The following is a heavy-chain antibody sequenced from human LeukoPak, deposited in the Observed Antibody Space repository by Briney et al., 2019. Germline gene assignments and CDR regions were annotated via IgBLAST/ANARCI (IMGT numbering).Heavy chain of an antibody. D-gene: IGHD5/OR15-5a*01. V-gene: IGHV3-33*01. CDR1: GFTFSSYG. Sequence: AGRSLRLSCAASGFTFSSYGVHWVRQAPGKGLEWVAVIWYDGSNKYYADSVKGRFTISRDNSKNTLYLQVNSLRAEDTAVYYCARDVSGMDVWGKGTTVTVSS. CDR2: IWYDGSNK. J-gene: IGHJ6*04. CDR3: ARDVSGMDV.